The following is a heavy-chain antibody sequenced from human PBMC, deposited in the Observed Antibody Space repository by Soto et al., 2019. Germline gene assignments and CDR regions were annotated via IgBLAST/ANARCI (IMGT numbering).Heavy chain of an antibody. Sequence: QITLKESGPSLLKPTQTLTLTCTFSGFSLTTGPAGVGWIRQPPGKALEWLALIYWDDDRRYSPSLRSRLTITKHPPQDQVVLKLNNMDPVAPATYDCAHTRGGGNSACFAAWGQGTLVTVSS. CDR1: GFSLTTGPAG. CDR2: IYWDDDR. J-gene: IGHJ5*02. D-gene: IGHD2-21*02. V-gene: IGHV2-5*02. CDR3: AHTRGGGNSACFAA.